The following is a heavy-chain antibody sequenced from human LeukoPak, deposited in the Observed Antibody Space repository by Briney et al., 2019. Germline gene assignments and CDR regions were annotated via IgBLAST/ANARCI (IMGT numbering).Heavy chain of an antibody. V-gene: IGHV3-66*01. CDR3: ATLGVTASFDS. Sequence: PGGSLRLSCAASGFTVNNNYMSWVRQAPGKGLEWVSVIYSGSNTYYADSVKGRFTISRDTSKNTLFLQMDSLRAEDTAVYYCATLGVTASFDSWGQGTLVTVSS. CDR2: IYSGSNT. CDR1: GFTVNNNY. D-gene: IGHD2-21*02. J-gene: IGHJ4*02.